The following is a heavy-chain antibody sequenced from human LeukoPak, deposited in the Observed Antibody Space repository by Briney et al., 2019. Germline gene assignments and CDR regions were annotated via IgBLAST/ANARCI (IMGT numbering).Heavy chain of an antibody. CDR3: ARERASNNHDNWFDP. J-gene: IGHJ5*02. CDR2: VNHSGSA. V-gene: IGHV4-34*01. Sequence: SETLSLTCAVYGASFNDYYWSWIRHSPTKGLEWIGEVNHSGSAKYNPSLRSRVTISAVKSKEQFFLRLSPVAAADSGVYYCARERASNNHDNWFDPWGQGALVTVSS. CDR1: GASFNDYY.